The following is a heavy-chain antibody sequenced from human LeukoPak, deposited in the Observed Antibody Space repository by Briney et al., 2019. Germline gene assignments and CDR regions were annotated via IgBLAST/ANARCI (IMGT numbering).Heavy chain of an antibody. V-gene: IGHV3-48*04. CDR2: ISSSSSTI. D-gene: IGHD6-6*01. CDR3: ARGMAARDFDY. Sequence: PGGSLRLSCAASGFTFSSYSMNWVRQAPGKRLEWFSYISSSSSTIYYAAPVKGRFTISRDNAKNSLYLQMTSLRAEDTAVYYCARGMAARDFDYWGQGTLVTVSS. J-gene: IGHJ4*02. CDR1: GFTFSSYS.